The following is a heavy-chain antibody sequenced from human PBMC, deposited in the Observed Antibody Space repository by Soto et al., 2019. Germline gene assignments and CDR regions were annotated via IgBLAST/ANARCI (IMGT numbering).Heavy chain of an antibody. CDR2: INDRGNT. V-gene: IGHV4-34*01. J-gene: IGHJ6*02. D-gene: IGHD3-22*01. Sequence: WETVSLACAVQGGSLNRSHWTCIRQSPGKGLEWIGEINDRGNTKYNPSLKSRVTISVDKSKNQFSLKLSSVSAADTAVDYCARSPESSGYSPRSYYYAMDVWGQGPSVX. CDR3: ARSPESSGYSPRSYYYAMDV. CDR1: GGSLNRSH.